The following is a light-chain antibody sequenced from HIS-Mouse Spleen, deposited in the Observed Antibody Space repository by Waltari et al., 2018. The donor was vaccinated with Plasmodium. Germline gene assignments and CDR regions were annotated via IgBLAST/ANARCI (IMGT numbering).Light chain of an antibody. J-gene: IGKJ4*01. CDR3: QQLNSYPLT. Sequence: DIQLTQSLSFLSASVGDRVTITCRASQGISSYLAWYQQKPGKAPKLRIYAASTLQSGVPSSFSGSGSGTEFTLTISSLQPEDFATYYCQQLNSYPLTFGGGTKVEIK. CDR2: AAS. V-gene: IGKV1-9*01. CDR1: QGISSY.